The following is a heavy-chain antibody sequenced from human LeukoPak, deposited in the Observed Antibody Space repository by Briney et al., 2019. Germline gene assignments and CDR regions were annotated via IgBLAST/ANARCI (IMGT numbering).Heavy chain of an antibody. J-gene: IGHJ4*02. V-gene: IGHV4-59*04. D-gene: IGHD6-6*01. CDR2: IYHSGST. CDR3: AMGFSSSSFDY. Sequence: SETLSLTCTVSGGSISSYYWSWVRQPPGKGLEWIGYIYHSGSTYYNPSLKSRVTISVDRSKNQFSLKLSSVTAADTAVYYCAMGFSSSSFDYWGQGTLVTVSS. CDR1: GGSISSYY.